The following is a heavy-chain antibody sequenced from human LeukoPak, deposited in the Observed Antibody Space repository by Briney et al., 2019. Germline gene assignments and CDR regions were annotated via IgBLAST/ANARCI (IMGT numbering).Heavy chain of an antibody. Sequence: ASVKVSCKTSGYTFIDYFIHWVRQAPGQGLEWMGRLYPNNGYTFYTEEFQGRVTMTSDTSISTAYMELSRLTSDDTALYYCARDLSSTSNWGFDYWGQGTLVTVSS. CDR1: GYTFIDYF. J-gene: IGHJ4*02. CDR3: ARDLSSTSNWGFDY. CDR2: LYPNNGYT. D-gene: IGHD7-27*01. V-gene: IGHV1-2*06.